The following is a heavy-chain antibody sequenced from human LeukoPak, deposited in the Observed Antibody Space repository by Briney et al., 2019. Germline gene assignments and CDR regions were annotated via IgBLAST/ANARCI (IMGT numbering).Heavy chain of an antibody. CDR2: IKSRNDGETT. Sequence: GGSLRLSCAASGFSFSYYSMSWVRQAPGKGLEWVGLIKSRNDGETTGYAAPVKDRFIMSRDDSKNTLYLQMNSLNTEDTAVYYCTTGPRDSDCFSTSCPRRGSAFDIWGQGTVVTVSS. V-gene: IGHV3-15*01. CDR1: GFSFSYYS. CDR3: TTGPRDSDCFSTSCPRRGSAFDI. J-gene: IGHJ3*02. D-gene: IGHD2-2*01.